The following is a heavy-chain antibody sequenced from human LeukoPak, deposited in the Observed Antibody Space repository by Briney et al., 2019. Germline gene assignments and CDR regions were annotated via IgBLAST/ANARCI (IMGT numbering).Heavy chain of an antibody. J-gene: IGHJ4*02. CDR2: IYYSGST. CDR3: ARVGHYYDSSGYSTRSFDY. CDR1: GGSISSYY. Sequence: SETLSLTCTVSGGSISSYYWSWIRQPPGKGLEWIGYIYYSGSTNYNPSLKSRVTISVNTSKNQFSLKLSSVTAADTAVYYCARVGHYYDSSGYSTRSFDYWGQGTLVTVSS. V-gene: IGHV4-59*01. D-gene: IGHD3-22*01.